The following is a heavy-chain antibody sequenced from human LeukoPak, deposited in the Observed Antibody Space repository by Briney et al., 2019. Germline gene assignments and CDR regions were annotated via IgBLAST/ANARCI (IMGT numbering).Heavy chain of an antibody. V-gene: IGHV1-2*02. Sequence: ASVKVSCKTSGYTFTVYYLHWVRQAPGQGPEWMGWINPNSGVTNYAQRFLGRVTMTRDTSISTTYMELSRLRSDDTAVYYCARAHFWSGYTPLDVWGQGTTVIVSS. D-gene: IGHD3-3*02. CDR3: ARAHFWSGYTPLDV. CDR1: GYTFTVYY. J-gene: IGHJ6*02. CDR2: INPNSGVT.